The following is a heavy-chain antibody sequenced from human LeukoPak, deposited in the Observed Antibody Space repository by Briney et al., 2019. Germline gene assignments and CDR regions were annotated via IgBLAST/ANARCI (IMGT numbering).Heavy chain of an antibody. CDR3: ARTNGGNTLDS. CDR2: ISDRGST. D-gene: IGHD4-23*01. Sequence: SETLSLTCTVSGGSISSYYWSWIRQPPGKGLEWIGYISDRGSTNYNPSLKSRVTILVDTSKNQFSLKLRSVTAADTAVYYCARTNGGNTLDSWGQGTLVTVSS. V-gene: IGHV4-59*08. J-gene: IGHJ4*02. CDR1: GGSISSYY.